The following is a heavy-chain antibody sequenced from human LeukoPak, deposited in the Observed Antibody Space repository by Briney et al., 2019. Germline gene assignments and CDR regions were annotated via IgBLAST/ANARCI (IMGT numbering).Heavy chain of an antibody. J-gene: IGHJ4*02. CDR1: GLTFSSYW. CDR3: ASSGSSGDY. Sequence: GGSLRLSCAASGLTFSSYWMYWVRQAPGKGLVWVSRINSDGSSTSYADSVKGRFTISRDNAKNTLYLQMNSLRAEDTAVYYCASSGSSGDYWDQGTLVTVSS. V-gene: IGHV3-74*01. D-gene: IGHD6-13*01. CDR2: INSDGSST.